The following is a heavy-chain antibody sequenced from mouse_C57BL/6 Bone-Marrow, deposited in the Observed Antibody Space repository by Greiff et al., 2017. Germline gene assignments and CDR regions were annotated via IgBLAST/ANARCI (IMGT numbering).Heavy chain of an antibody. Sequence: EVQLQQSGPELVKPGASVKMSCKASGYTFTDYNMHWVKQSHGKSLEWIGYINPNNGGTSYNQKFKGKATLTVNKSSSTAYMELRSLTSEDSAVYYCARKNYGSWYFDVWGTGTTVTVSS. J-gene: IGHJ1*03. D-gene: IGHD2-1*01. CDR3: ARKNYGSWYFDV. V-gene: IGHV1-22*01. CDR1: GYTFTDYN. CDR2: INPNNGGT.